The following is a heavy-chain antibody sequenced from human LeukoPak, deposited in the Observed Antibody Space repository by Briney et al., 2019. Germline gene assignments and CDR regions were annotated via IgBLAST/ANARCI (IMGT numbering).Heavy chain of an antibody. CDR3: ARSNSGSSGRGAFDI. V-gene: IGHV1-2*04. CDR2: INPNSGGT. D-gene: IGHD1-26*01. CDR1: GGTFSSYA. Sequence: GASVKVSCKASGGTFSSYAISWVRQAPGQGLEWMGWINPNSGGTNYAQKFQGWVTMTRDTSISTAYMELSRLRSDDTAVYYCARSNSGSSGRGAFDIWGQGTMVTVSS. J-gene: IGHJ3*02.